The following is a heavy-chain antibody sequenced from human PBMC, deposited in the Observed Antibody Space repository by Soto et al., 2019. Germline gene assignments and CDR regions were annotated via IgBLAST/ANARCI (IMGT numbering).Heavy chain of an antibody. J-gene: IGHJ4*02. CDR1: GFTFSSYG. V-gene: IGHV3-30*18. Sequence: QVQLVESGGGVVQPGRSLRLSCAASGFTFSSYGMHWVRQAPGKGLEWVAVISYDGSNKYYADSVKGRFTISRDNSKKKVYLQMNSLGAEDKGVFYCAEVGYSGSYFDYWGQGTLVTVSS. CDR3: AEVGYSGSYFDY. CDR2: ISYDGSNK. D-gene: IGHD1-26*01.